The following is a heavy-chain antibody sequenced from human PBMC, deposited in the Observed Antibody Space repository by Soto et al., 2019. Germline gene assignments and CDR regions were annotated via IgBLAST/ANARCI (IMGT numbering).Heavy chain of an antibody. CDR2: IIPIFGTA. D-gene: IGHD2-21*02. CDR3: ARAIYCGGDCYGYDAFDI. CDR1: GGTFSSYA. V-gene: IGHV1-69*13. Sequence: RASXKVSCKASGGTFSSYAISWVRQAPGQGLEWMGGIIPIFGTANYAQKFQGRVTITADESTSTAYMELSSLRSEDTAVYYCARAIYCGGDCYGYDAFDIWG. J-gene: IGHJ3*02.